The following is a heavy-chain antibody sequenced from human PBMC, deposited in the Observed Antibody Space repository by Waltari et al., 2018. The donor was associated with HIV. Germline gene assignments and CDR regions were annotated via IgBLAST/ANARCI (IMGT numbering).Heavy chain of an antibody. CDR1: GGPVSSSRYF. V-gene: IGHV4-39*01. Sequence: QLQLQESGQGLVTPSETLSLTCAVSGGPVSSSRYFWGWIRQPPGKGLGWVGRIYYTGRAYYNPSLKSRVTISVDTSKNQFSLKVTSVTAADTAVYYCARHALRVGAAYWNFDLWGRGTLVTVSS. J-gene: IGHJ2*01. D-gene: IGHD1-26*01. CDR3: ARHALRVGAAYWNFDL. CDR2: IYYTGRA.